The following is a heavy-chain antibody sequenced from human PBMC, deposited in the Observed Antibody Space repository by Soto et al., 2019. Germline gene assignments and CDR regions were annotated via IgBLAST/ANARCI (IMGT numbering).Heavy chain of an antibody. V-gene: IGHV4-59*01. CDR3: ASVKNWNDFDY. D-gene: IGHD1-1*01. CDR2: IYYSGST. J-gene: IGHJ4*02. Sequence: SETLSLTCTVSGGSITTYYWSWIRQPPGKGLEWIGYIYYSGSTNYNPSLKSRVTISLDTSKNQFSLKLSSVTAADTAVYYCASVKNWNDFDYWGQGTLVTVSS. CDR1: GGSITTYY.